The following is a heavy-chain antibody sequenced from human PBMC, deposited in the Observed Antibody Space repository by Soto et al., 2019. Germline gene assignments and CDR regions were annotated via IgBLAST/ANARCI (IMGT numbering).Heavy chain of an antibody. D-gene: IGHD2-21*02. CDR2: ISSDGTKK. J-gene: IGHJ3*02. Sequence: PVGFLRLACGASGFNFGTYAMHWVRQAPGKGLQWVGVISSDGTKKYNTDSVRGRITISRDNSNSTLFLEMNSLRPEDTAVYFCPRSARLVTRDAFDIWGQGTLVTF. CDR1: GFNFGTYA. CDR3: PRSARLVTRDAFDI. V-gene: IGHV3-30-3*01.